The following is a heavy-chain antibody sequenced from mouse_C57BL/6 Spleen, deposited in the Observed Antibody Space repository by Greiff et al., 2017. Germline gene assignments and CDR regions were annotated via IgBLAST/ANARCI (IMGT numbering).Heavy chain of an antibody. Sequence: VQLQESGPGLVPPSQSLSITCTVSGFSLTSYGVHWVRQSPGKGLEWLGVIWRGGSTDYNAAFMSRLSITKDNSKSQVFFKMNSLQADDPAIYYCAKFSYDYDPYYYAMDYWGQGTSVTVSS. CDR3: AKFSYDYDPYYYAMDY. J-gene: IGHJ4*01. CDR1: GFSLTSYG. V-gene: IGHV2-5*01. D-gene: IGHD2-4*01. CDR2: IWRGGST.